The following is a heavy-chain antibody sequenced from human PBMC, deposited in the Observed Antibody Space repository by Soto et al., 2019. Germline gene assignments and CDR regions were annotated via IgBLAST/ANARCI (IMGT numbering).Heavy chain of an antibody. V-gene: IGHV1-69*12. CDR1: GGTFSSYA. D-gene: IGHD3-16*02. CDR3: ASNTYDYVWGSYRRGAFDI. CDR2: IIPIFGTA. Sequence: QVQLVQSGAEVKKPGSSVKVSCKASGGTFSSYAISWVRQAPGQGLEWMGGIIPIFGTANYAQKFQGRVTITADESTRTAYMELSSLRSEDTAVYYCASNTYDYVWGSYRRGAFDIWGQGTMVTVSS. J-gene: IGHJ3*02.